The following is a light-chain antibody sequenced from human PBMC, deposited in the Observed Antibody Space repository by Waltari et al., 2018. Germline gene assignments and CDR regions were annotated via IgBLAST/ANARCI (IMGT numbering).Light chain of an antibody. CDR1: SSDVGGYNY. CDR3: SSYTSSSTGV. Sequence: QSALTQPASVSGSPGQSITISCTGTSSDVGGYNYVSCYQQHPGNAPKLMIYDVSKRPSGVSNRFSGSKSGNTAALTISGLQAEDEADYYCSSYTSSSTGVFGGGTKLTVL. CDR2: DVS. J-gene: IGLJ2*01. V-gene: IGLV2-14*01.